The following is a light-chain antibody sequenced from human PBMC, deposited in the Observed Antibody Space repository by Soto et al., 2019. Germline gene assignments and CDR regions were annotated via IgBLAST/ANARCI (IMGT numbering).Light chain of an antibody. CDR2: ATS. J-gene: IGKJ1*01. Sequence: EIVLTQSPGTLSLSPGERASLSCRASQSVSSTYLAWYQQKPGQAPRLLIYATSTRATGIPDRFSGSGSGTDFTLTISRLEPEDFAVYYCQQYGSSLWTFGQGTKVEIE. CDR1: QSVSSTY. V-gene: IGKV3-20*01. CDR3: QQYGSSLWT.